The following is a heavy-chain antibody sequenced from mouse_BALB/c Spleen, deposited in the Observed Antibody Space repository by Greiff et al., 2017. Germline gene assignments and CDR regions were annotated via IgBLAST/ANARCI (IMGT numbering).Heavy chain of an antibody. CDR3: ARMYYGSSYWYFDV. V-gene: IGHV1-77*01. J-gene: IGHJ1*01. D-gene: IGHD1-1*01. Sequence: QVQLKQSGPELVKPGASVKMSCKASGYTFTDYVISWVKQRTGQGLEWIGEIYPGSGSTYYNEKFKGKATLTADKSSNTAYMQLSSLTSEDSAVYFCARMYYGSSYWYFDVWGAGTTVTVSS. CDR1: GYTFTDYV. CDR2: IYPGSGST.